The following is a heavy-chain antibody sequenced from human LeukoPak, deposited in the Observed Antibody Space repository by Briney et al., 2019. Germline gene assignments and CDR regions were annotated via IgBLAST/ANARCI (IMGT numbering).Heavy chain of an antibody. CDR3: ASRNEYGDYSAFDI. V-gene: IGHV5-10-1*01. D-gene: IGHD4-17*01. Sequence: KVGESLKISCKGSGYSFTSYWISWVRQMPGKGLEWMGRIDPSDSYTNYSPSFQGHVTISADKSISTAYLQWSSLKASDTAMYYCASRNEYGDYSAFDIWGQGTMVTVSS. J-gene: IGHJ3*02. CDR2: IDPSDSYT. CDR1: GYSFTSYW.